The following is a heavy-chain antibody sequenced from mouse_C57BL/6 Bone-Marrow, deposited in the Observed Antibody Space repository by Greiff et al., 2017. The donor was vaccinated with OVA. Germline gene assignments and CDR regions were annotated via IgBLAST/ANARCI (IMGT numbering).Heavy chain of an antibody. Sequence: VQLKQSGPVLVKPGASVKMSCKASGYTFTDYYMNWVKQSHGKSLEWIGVINPYNGGTSYNQKFKGKATLTVDKSSSTAYMELNSLTSEDSAVYYCAKRTGTKGNYFDYWGQGTTLTVSS. CDR3: AKRTGTKGNYFDY. CDR2: INPYNGGT. D-gene: IGHD4-1*01. J-gene: IGHJ2*01. V-gene: IGHV1-19*01. CDR1: GYTFTDYY.